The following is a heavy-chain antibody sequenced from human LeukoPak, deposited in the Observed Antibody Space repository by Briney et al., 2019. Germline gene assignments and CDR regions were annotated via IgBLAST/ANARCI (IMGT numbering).Heavy chain of an antibody. CDR1: GGSISSYY. D-gene: IGHD3-22*01. J-gene: IGHJ4*02. CDR2: IYYSGST. CDR3: ARDLSGSGYPYFDY. Sequence: SETLSLTCTVSGGSISSYYWSWIQQPPGKGLEWIGYIYYSGSTNYNPSLKSRVTISVDTSKNQFSLKLSSVTAADTAVYYCARDLSGSGYPYFDYWGQGTLVTVSS. V-gene: IGHV4-59*01.